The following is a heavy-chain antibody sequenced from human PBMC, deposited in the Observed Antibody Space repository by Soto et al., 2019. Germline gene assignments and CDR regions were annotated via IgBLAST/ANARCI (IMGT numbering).Heavy chain of an antibody. J-gene: IGHJ6*03. CDR1: GGSVTTYS. Sequence: SETLSLTCAVYGGSVTTYSWGWIRQPPGKELEWVGYISYSGSTNYNPSLKSRVTISRVTSKNQFSLKLVSVTAADTAVYYCARASYYSYMDVWGKGTTVTVSS. V-gene: IGHV4-59*02. CDR3: ARASYYSYMDV. CDR2: ISYSGST.